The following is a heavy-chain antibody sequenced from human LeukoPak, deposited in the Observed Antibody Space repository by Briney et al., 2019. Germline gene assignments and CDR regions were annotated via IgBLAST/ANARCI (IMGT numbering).Heavy chain of an antibody. CDR3: ARDRSSGILDY. CDR1: GGSISSYY. J-gene: IGHJ4*02. CDR2: IYTSGST. Sequence: SETLSLTCAVSGGSISSYYWSWIRQPAGKGLEWIGRIYTSGSTNYNPPLKSRVTMSVDTSKNQFSLKLSSVTAADTAAYYCARDRSSGILDYWGQGTLVTVSS. V-gene: IGHV4-4*07. D-gene: IGHD2-21*02.